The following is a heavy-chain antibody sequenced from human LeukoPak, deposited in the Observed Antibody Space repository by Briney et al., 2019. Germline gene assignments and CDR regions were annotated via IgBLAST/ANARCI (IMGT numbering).Heavy chain of an antibody. Sequence: GGSLRLSCAASGFTFSSYEMNWVRQAPGKGLEWVSYISSSGSTIYYADSVKGRFTISRDNAKNSLYLQMNSLRAEDTAVYYCARGLFWAQLRSSGYYKAGSYFDYWGQGTLVTVSS. D-gene: IGHD3-22*01. CDR2: ISSSGSTI. J-gene: IGHJ4*02. CDR1: GFTFSSYE. CDR3: ARGLFWAQLRSSGYYKAGSYFDY. V-gene: IGHV3-48*03.